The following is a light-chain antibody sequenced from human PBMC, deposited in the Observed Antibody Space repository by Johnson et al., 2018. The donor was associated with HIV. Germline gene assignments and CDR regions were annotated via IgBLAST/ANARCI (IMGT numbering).Light chain of an antibody. CDR3: GTWDSSLSFYV. Sequence: QPVLTQPPSVSAAPVQKVTISCSGSSSNIANIYVSWYQQLPGTAPKLLIYDNNKRPSGIPDRFSGSTSGTSATLGITGLQTGDEADYYCGTWDSSLSFYVFGTGTKVTVL. CDR2: DNN. V-gene: IGLV1-51*01. J-gene: IGLJ1*01. CDR1: SSNIANIY.